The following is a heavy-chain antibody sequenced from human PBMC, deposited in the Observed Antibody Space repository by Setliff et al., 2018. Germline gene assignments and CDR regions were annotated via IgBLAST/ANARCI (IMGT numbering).Heavy chain of an antibody. CDR2: IIPIFGTA. D-gene: IGHD3-3*01. V-gene: IGHV1-69*05. CDR3: ARVPRLEWLLPTFDS. J-gene: IGHJ4*02. CDR1: GGTFSSYV. Sequence: ASVKVSCKASGGTFSSYVIGWVRQAPGQGLEWMGRIIPIFGTANYAQKFQGRVTMTTDTSTSTAYMELRSLRSDDTAVYYCARVPRLEWLLPTFDSWGQGTLVTAPQ.